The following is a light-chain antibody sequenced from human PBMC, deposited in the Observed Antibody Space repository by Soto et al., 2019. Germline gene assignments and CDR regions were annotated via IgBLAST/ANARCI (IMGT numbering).Light chain of an antibody. CDR1: QGISSY. Sequence: DIQLTQSPSSLSASVGDRVTITCRVSQGISSYLNWYRQKPGKAPQYLIQAASILQSGVPSRFSGSGSGTEFILTINNLQPEDFASYFCLQVYSFPRTFGLGTKV. V-gene: IGKV1-39*01. J-gene: IGKJ1*01. CDR2: AAS. CDR3: LQVYSFPRT.